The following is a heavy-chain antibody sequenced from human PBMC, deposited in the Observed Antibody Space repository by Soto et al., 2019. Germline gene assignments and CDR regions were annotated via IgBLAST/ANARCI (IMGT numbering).Heavy chain of an antibody. D-gene: IGHD6-6*01. CDR1: GYTFTGYY. CDR2: ISPNNGDT. V-gene: IGHV1-18*04. J-gene: IGHJ6*03. CDR3: ARVRQLVGYLHYHLAV. Sequence: ASVKVSCKASGYTFTGYYIHWVRQAPGQGLEWMGWISPNNGDTNYTQRLQGRVTMTTDTSTSTAYMELRGLRSDDTAVYYCARVRQLVGYLHYHLAVCGKGATLTISS.